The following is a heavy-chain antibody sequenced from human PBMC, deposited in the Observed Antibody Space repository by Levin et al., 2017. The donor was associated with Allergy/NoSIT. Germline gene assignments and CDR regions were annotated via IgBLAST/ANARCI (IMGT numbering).Heavy chain of an antibody. D-gene: IGHD6-6*01. Sequence: GASVKVSCAASEFTFNQYDMNWVRQAPGKGLEWLSSISSSSSHIYYADSVRGRFTISRDNAKNSLYLQMNSLRAEDTAVYYCAEDGGRAARASGMDVWGQGTTVTVSS. J-gene: IGHJ6*02. V-gene: IGHV3-21*01. CDR3: AEDGGRAARASGMDV. CDR2: ISSSSSHI. CDR1: EFTFNQYD.